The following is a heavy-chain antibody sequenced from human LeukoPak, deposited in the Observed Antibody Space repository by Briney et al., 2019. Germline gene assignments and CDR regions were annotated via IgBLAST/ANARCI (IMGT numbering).Heavy chain of an antibody. V-gene: IGHV3-11*04. J-gene: IGHJ6*03. CDR3: AREIRSGYIIDYYYYMDV. CDR1: GFTFSDYY. CDR2: ISSSGSTI. Sequence: GGSLRLSCAASGFTFSDYYMSWIRQAPGKGLEWVSYISSSGSTIYYADSVKGRFTISRDNAKNSLYLQMNSLRAEDTAVYYCAREIRSGYIIDYYYYMDVWGKGTTVTVSS. D-gene: IGHD3-3*01.